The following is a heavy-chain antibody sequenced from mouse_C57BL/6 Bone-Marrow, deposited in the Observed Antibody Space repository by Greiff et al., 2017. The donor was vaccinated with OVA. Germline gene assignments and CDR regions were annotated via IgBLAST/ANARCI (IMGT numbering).Heavy chain of an antibody. V-gene: IGHV1-76*01. Sequence: QVQLQQSGAELVRPGASVKLSCKASGYTFTDYYINWVKQRPGQGLEWIARIYPGSGNTYYNEKFKGKATLTAEKSSSTAYMQLSSLTSEDSAVYFCARLASYGSSYVWYFDVWGTGTTVTVSS. J-gene: IGHJ1*03. CDR2: IYPGSGNT. CDR3: ARLASYGSSYVWYFDV. D-gene: IGHD1-1*01. CDR1: GYTFTDYY.